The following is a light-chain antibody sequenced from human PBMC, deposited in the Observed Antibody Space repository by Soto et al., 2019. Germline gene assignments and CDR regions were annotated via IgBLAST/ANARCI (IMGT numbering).Light chain of an antibody. CDR1: SSDIGGYNY. CDR2: DVS. J-gene: IGLJ2*01. Sequence: QSALTQPRSVSGSPGQSVTISCTGTSSDIGGYNYVSWYQQHPGKAPKLMIYDVSKRPSGVPDRFSGSKSGNTASLTISGLQADDEADYYCCSYAGSYTEVFGGETKLTVL. V-gene: IGLV2-11*01. CDR3: CSYAGSYTEV.